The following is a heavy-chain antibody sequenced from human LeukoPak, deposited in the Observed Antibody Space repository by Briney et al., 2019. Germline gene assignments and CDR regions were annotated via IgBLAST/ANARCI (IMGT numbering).Heavy chain of an antibody. D-gene: IGHD5-24*01. J-gene: IGHJ4*02. V-gene: IGHV4-59*08. CDR2: FYYSGAT. CDR3: ARSNARDGYNFGY. CDR1: GGSITSSY. Sequence: PSETLSLTCTVSGGSITSSYWSWLRQPPGKGLQWIGYFYYSGATNYNPSLKSRVTISIDTSKTQLSLKMTSMTAADTAVYYCARSNARDGYNFGYWGQGNLVTVSS.